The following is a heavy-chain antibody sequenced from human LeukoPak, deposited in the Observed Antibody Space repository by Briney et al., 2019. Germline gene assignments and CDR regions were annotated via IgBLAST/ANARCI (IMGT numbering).Heavy chain of an antibody. D-gene: IGHD1-14*01. V-gene: IGHV3-21*01. CDR2: ISSSSTYI. CDR3: VRENHGSFDY. J-gene: IGHJ4*02. Sequence: KPAGSLRLSCAASGFSFSSYYVNWVRQAPGKGLEWVSCISSSSTYIYYADSVRGRFAISRDNAKNSLYLQMNSLRAEDTAVYYCVRENHGSFDYWGQGSLVTVSS. CDR1: GFSFSSYY.